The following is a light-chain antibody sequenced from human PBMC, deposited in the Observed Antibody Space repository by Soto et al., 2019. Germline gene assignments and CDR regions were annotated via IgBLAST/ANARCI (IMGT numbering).Light chain of an antibody. CDR1: QSVSSN. CDR2: GAS. J-gene: IGKJ5*01. V-gene: IGKV3-20*01. CDR3: QHYGISPIT. Sequence: EIVMTQSPATLSVSPGKRATLSCRASQSVSSNLAWYQQKPGQAPRLLISGASSRATGIPDRFSGSGSGTDFTLTISRLEPEDFELYYCQHYGISPITFGQGTRLEIK.